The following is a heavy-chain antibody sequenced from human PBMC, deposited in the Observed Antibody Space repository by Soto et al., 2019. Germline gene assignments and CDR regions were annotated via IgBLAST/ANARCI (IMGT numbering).Heavy chain of an antibody. V-gene: IGHV3-53*01. CDR1: GFTVSSNY. J-gene: IGHJ6*02. Sequence: GGSLRLSCAASGFTVSSNYMSWVRQAPGKGLEWVSVIYSGGSTYYADSVKGRFTISRDNSKNTLYLQMNSLRAEDTAVYYCAVGYSSRWGDVWGQGTTGTVSS. CDR2: IYSGGST. CDR3: AVGYSSRWGDV. D-gene: IGHD6-13*01.